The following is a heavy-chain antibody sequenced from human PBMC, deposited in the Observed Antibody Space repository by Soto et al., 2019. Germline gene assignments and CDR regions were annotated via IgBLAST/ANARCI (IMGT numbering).Heavy chain of an antibody. CDR2: INHSGST. V-gene: IGHV4-34*01. Sequence: SETLSLTCAVYGGSFSGYYWSWIRQPPGKGLEWIGEINHSGSTNYNPSLKSRVTISVDTSKNQFSLKLSSVTAADTAVYYCAREGKHAYAFDYWGQGPLVTVSS. CDR3: AREGKHAYAFDY. D-gene: IGHD2-2*01. J-gene: IGHJ4*02. CDR1: GGSFSGYY.